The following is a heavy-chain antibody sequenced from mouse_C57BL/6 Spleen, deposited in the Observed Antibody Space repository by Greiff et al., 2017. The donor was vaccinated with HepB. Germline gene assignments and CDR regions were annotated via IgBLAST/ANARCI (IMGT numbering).Heavy chain of an antibody. Sequence: EVKLMESGGGLVKPGGSLKLSCAASGFTFSDYGMHWVRQAPEKGLEWVAYISSGSSTIYYADTVKGRFTISRDNAKNTLFLQMTSLRSEDTAMYYCARGGTYGNLFDYWGQGTTLTVSS. J-gene: IGHJ2*01. CDR2: ISSGSSTI. V-gene: IGHV5-17*01. CDR1: GFTFSDYG. CDR3: ARGGTYGNLFDY. D-gene: IGHD2-1*01.